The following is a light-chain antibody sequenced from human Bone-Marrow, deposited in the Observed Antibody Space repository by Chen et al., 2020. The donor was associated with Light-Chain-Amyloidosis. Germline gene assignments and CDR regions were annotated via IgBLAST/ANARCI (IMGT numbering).Light chain of an antibody. CDR2: EVT. CDR3: SSYTITNTLV. J-gene: IGLJ1*01. Sequence: QSALPHPASVSGSPGHSITISCTGTSSDVGGDKHVSWYQQHPDKAPKLMIYEVTNRPSWVPDRFSGSKSDNTASLTISELQTEDEADYFCSSYTITNTLVFGSGTGVTVL. CDR1: SSDVGGDKH. V-gene: IGLV2-14*01.